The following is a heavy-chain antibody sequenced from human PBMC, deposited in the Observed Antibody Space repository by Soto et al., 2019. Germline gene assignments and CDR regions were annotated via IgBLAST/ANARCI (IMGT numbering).Heavy chain of an antibody. D-gene: IGHD2-15*01. Sequence: GGSLRLSCAASGFTFSSYAMSWVRQAPGKGLEWVSAISGSGGSTYYADSVKGRFTISRDNSKNTLYLQMNSLRAEDTAVYYCAKDGFMVVVAATAAEYFQHWGQGTLVTVSS. CDR3: AKDGFMVVVAATAAEYFQH. CDR2: ISGSGGST. V-gene: IGHV3-23*01. J-gene: IGHJ1*01. CDR1: GFTFSSYA.